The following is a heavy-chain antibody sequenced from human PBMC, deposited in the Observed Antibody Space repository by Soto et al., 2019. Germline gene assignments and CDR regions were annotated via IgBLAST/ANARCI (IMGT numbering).Heavy chain of an antibody. CDR3: TRDRPDDYGDYFGLGEYYYMDV. CDR2: IRSKAYGGTT. CDR1: GFTFGDYA. Sequence: GGSLRLSCTASGFTFGDYAMSWFRQAPGKGLEWVGFIRSKAYGGTTEYAASVKGRFTISRDDSKSIAYLQMNSLKTEDTAVYYCTRDRPDDYGDYFGLGEYYYMDVWGKGTTVTVSS. V-gene: IGHV3-49*03. J-gene: IGHJ6*03. D-gene: IGHD4-17*01.